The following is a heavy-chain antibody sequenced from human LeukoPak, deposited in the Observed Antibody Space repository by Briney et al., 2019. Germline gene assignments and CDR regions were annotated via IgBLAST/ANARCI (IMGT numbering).Heavy chain of an antibody. CDR3: ARDFGDYDFWSGYPRNWSDP. CDR2: INPNSGGT. D-gene: IGHD3-3*01. V-gene: IGHV1-2*06. Sequence: ASVKVSCKASGYTFTGYYMHWVRQAPGQGLEWMGRINPNSGGTNYAQKFQGRVTMTRDTPISTAYMELSRLRSDDTAVYYCARDFGDYDFWSGYPRNWSDPWGQGTLVTVSS. J-gene: IGHJ5*02. CDR1: GYTFTGYY.